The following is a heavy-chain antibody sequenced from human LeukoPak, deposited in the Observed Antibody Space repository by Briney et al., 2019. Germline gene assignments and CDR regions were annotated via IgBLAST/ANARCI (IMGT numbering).Heavy chain of an antibody. CDR2: INHSGST. J-gene: IGHJ4*02. CDR3: ARVSTGYSSSPWLN. V-gene: IGHV4-34*01. D-gene: IGHD6-13*01. Sequence: SSETLSLTCAVYGGSFSGYYWSWIRQPPGKGLEWIGEINHSGSTNYNPSLKSRVTISVDTSKNQFSLKLSSVTAADTAVYYCARVSTGYSSSPWLNWGQGTLVTVSS. CDR1: GGSFSGYY.